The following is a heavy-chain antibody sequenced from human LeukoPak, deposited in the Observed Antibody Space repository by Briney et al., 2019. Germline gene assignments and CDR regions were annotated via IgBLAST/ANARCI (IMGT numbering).Heavy chain of an antibody. CDR1: GFTFGDYA. V-gene: IGHV3-49*04. Sequence: GGPLRLSCTASGFTFGDYAMSWVRQAPGKGLEWVGFIRSKAYGGTTEYAASVKGRFTISRDDSKSITYLQMNSLKTEVTAVYYCTRDVVVPAASHYYYNYGMDVWGKGSTVTVSS. CDR2: IRSKAYGGTT. J-gene: IGHJ6*04. D-gene: IGHD2-2*01. CDR3: TRDVVVPAASHYYYNYGMDV.